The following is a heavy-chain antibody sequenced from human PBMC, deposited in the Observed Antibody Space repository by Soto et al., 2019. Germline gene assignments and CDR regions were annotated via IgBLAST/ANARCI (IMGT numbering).Heavy chain of an antibody. V-gene: IGHV3-23*01. CDR1: GFTFSSYA. J-gene: IGHJ4*02. CDR3: AKDVRYSSSWYSLDS. D-gene: IGHD6-13*01. CDR2: ISGGGGST. Sequence: EVQLLESGGGLVQPGGSLRLSCAVSGFTFSSYAMRWVRQAPGKGLEWVSAISGGGGSTYYADSVRGRFSISKDKSRNTLYLQMDNLRVEDTAIYRCAKDVRYSSSWYSLDSWGQGTLVIVSS.